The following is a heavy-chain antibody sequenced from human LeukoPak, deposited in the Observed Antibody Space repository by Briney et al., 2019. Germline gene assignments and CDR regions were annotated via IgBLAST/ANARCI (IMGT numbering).Heavy chain of an antibody. Sequence: ASVKVSCKASGYRFTDYGISWVRQAPGQGLEWLGWISPYNGNSNYAQNVQDRVTMTTDTSTSTTYMELRSLRSDDPAVYYCASAFPMGVIPASYNYPDVWGPGTTVTVSS. CDR3: ASAFPMGVIPASYNYPDV. CDR2: ISPYNGNS. D-gene: IGHD3-16*02. CDR1: GYRFTDYG. J-gene: IGHJ6*03. V-gene: IGHV1-18*01.